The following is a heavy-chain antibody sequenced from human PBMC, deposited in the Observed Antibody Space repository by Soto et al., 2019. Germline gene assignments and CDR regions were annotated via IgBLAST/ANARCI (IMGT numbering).Heavy chain of an antibody. J-gene: IGHJ4*02. Sequence: VQLVESGGGVVQPGRSLRLSCAASGFTFSGHGMHWVRQAPGKGLEGVAVVWHDGSKEYYADSVKGRFTISRDNSKNTLYLQMNSLRAEDTAVYSCARGRGGDYGGNSGYYDYWGQGTLVTVSS. CDR2: VWHDGSKE. D-gene: IGHD4-17*01. CDR3: ARGRGGDYGGNSGYYDY. V-gene: IGHV3-33*01. CDR1: GFTFSGHG.